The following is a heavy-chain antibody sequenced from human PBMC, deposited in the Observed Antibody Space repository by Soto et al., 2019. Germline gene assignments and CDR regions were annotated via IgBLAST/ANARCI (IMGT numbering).Heavy chain of an antibody. CDR2: ISYDGSNK. V-gene: IGHV3-30*18. CDR3: AKGGLVATIWEYYYYYYMDV. D-gene: IGHD5-12*01. J-gene: IGHJ6*03. Sequence: GGSLRLSCAASGFTFSSYGMHWVRQAPGKGLEWVAVISYDGSNKYYADSVKGRFTNSRDNSKNTLYLQMNSLRAEDTAVYYCAKGGLVATIWEYYYYYYMDVWGKGTTVTVSS. CDR1: GFTFSSYG.